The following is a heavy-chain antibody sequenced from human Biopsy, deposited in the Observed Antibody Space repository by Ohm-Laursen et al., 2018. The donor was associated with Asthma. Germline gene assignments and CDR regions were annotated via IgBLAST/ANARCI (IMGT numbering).Heavy chain of an antibody. J-gene: IGHJ3*02. CDR1: GFTFSSYG. Sequence: SLRLSCTASGFTFSSYGMHWVRQAPGKGLEWVAVISYDGSNKYYADAVKGRFTISRDNSKNTLYLQMNSLRAEDTAVYYCAKESGSNYAFDIWGQGTMVTVSS. D-gene: IGHD1-1*01. CDR2: ISYDGSNK. V-gene: IGHV3-30*18. CDR3: AKESGSNYAFDI.